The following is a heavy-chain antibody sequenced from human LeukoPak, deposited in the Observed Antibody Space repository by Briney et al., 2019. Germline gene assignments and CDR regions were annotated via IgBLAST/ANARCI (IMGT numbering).Heavy chain of an antibody. CDR2: IKADGTEK. CDR3: AREGDLNAFDI. V-gene: IGHV3-7*01. D-gene: IGHD3-10*01. J-gene: IGHJ3*02. CDR1: GFSLTGFP. Sequence: PGGSLRLSCGGSGFSLTGFPMSWIRQAPGKGLEWVAYIKADGTEKYYLDSVRGRFTISRDSAKNSLFLQMDSLGTDDTAVYYCAREGDLNAFDIWGQGTMVTVSS.